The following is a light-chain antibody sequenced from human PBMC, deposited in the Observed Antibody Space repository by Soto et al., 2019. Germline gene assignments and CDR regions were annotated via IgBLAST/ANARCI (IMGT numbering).Light chain of an antibody. CDR1: TIGAHSF. Sequence: QSVLTQPRSLSGSPGQSVTISCTGPTIGAHSFVSWYQDRPDKVPKLLIYDVSQRPSGIPDRFSGSRSANTASLTISGLQADDAAAYYCCSYTGNKVFVFGLGTKVTLL. CDR2: DVS. V-gene: IGLV2-11*01. J-gene: IGLJ1*01. CDR3: CSYTGNKVFV.